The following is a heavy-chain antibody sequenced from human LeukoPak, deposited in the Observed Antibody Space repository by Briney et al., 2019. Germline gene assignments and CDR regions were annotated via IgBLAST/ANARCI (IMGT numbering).Heavy chain of an antibody. CDR3: ARWDPTLDAFDI. CDR2: ISSSSNSI. J-gene: IGHJ3*02. CDR1: GFTFSSYS. Sequence: PGGSLRLSCAASGFTFSSYSMNWVRQAPGKGLEWVPYISSSSNSIYYADSVKGRFTISRDNAKNSLYLQMNSLRAEDTAVYYCARWDPTLDAFDIWGQGTMVTVSS. V-gene: IGHV3-48*01. D-gene: IGHD1-26*01.